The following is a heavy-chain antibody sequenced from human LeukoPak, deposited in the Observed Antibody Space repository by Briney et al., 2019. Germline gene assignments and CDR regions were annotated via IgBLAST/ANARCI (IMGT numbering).Heavy chain of an antibody. CDR2: IYTSGST. CDR1: GGSISSYY. V-gene: IGHV4-4*07. J-gene: IGHJ3*02. Sequence: PSETLSLTCTVSGGSISSYYWSWIRQPARKGLEWIGRIYTSGSTNYNPSLKSRVIMSVDTSKNQFSLKLSSVTAADTAVYYCAANPYCSGGSCYDDAFDIWGQGTMVTVSS. CDR3: AANPYCSGGSCYDDAFDI. D-gene: IGHD2-15*01.